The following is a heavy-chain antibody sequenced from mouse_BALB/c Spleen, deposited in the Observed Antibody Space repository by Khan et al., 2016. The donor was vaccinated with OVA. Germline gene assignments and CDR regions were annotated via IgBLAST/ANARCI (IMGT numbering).Heavy chain of an antibody. CDR1: GYTFTTYT. V-gene: IGHV1-4*01. J-gene: IGHJ3*01. CDR3: AREGADYRSDGGFSY. CDR2: INPSNGYT. D-gene: IGHD2-14*01. Sequence: VQLKQSGAELARPGASVKMSCKASGYTFTTYTMHWVKQRPGQGLEWIGYINPSNGYTNYNQKFKDKSTLTADKSSSTAYMQLSSLTSDYSAVYYCAREGADYRSDGGFSYWGQGTLVTVSA.